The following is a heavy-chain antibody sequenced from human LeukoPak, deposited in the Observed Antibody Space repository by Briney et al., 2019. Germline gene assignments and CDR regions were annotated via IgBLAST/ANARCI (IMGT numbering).Heavy chain of an antibody. CDR1: GGSFSGYY. CDR3: ARARGYSLNWFDP. CDR2: INHSGST. D-gene: IGHD5-18*01. V-gene: IGHV4-34*01. Sequence: PSETLSLTCAVYGGSFSGYYWSWIRQPPGKGLEWIGEINHSGSTNYNPSLKSRVTISVDTSKNQFSLKLSSVTAADTAVYYCARARGYSLNWFDPWGQGTLVTVSS. J-gene: IGHJ5*02.